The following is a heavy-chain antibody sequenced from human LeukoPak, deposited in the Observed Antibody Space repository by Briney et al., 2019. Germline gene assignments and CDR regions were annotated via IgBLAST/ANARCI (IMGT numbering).Heavy chain of an antibody. D-gene: IGHD3-16*02. CDR2: ISAYNGNT. V-gene: IGHV1-18*01. CDR3: AREVYVWGSYHPFDY. CDR1: GYTFTSYG. J-gene: IGHJ4*02. Sequence: ASVKVSCKASGYTFTSYGISWVRQAPGQGLEWMGWISAYNGNTNYAQKLQGRVTMTTDTSTSTAYMELRSLRSDDTAVYYCAREVYVWGSYHPFDYWGQGTLATVSS.